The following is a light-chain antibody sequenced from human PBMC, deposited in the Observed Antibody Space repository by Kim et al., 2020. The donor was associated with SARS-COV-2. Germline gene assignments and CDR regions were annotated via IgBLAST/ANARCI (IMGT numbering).Light chain of an antibody. J-gene: IGLJ3*02. CDR1: NIGSKS. CDR2: SDS. V-gene: IGLV3-21*04. CDR3: QVWDSSSDHPV. Sequence: APGKTARITCGGNNIGSKSVHWYQQKPGQAPVLVIYSDSDRPSGIPERFSGSNSGNTATLTISRVEAGDEAYYYCQVWDSSSDHPVFGGGTQLTVL.